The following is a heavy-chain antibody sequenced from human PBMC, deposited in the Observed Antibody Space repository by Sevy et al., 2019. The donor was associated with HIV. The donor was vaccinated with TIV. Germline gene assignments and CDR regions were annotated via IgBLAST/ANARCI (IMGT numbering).Heavy chain of an antibody. D-gene: IGHD4-17*01. Sequence: GGSLRLSCAASGFTFSSYSMNWVRQAPGKGLEWVSSISSSSSYIYYADPVKGRFTISRDNAKNSLYLQMNSLRAEDTAVYYCARDRRYGDYAVYWGQGTLVTVSS. CDR2: ISSSSSYI. CDR1: GFTFSSYS. CDR3: ARDRRYGDYAVY. V-gene: IGHV3-21*01. J-gene: IGHJ4*02.